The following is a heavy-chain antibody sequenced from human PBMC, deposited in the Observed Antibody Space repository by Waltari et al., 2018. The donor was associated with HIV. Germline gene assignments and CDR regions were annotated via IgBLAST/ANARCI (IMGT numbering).Heavy chain of an antibody. V-gene: IGHV1-2*02. Sequence: RLEQSGAELRKPGASVTASCKASGYSFTAYYIPGVRQAPGQGPEWMGWINPNSGGTNYAQNFQGRITLTRDTSINTAFMDLSRLKSDDTGVYYCARGAKKWLQISVTLPFDSWGQGTLVTVSS. D-gene: IGHD5-12*01. CDR1: GYSFTAYY. J-gene: IGHJ4*02. CDR3: ARGAKKWLQISVTLPFDS. CDR2: INPNSGGT.